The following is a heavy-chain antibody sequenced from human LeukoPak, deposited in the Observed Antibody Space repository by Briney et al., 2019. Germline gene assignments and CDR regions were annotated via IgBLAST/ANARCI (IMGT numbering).Heavy chain of an antibody. J-gene: IGHJ4*02. CDR1: GGSFSGYY. CDR3: ARVEMVTISRRRYFDY. D-gene: IGHD5-24*01. CDR2: INHSGST. Sequence: SETLSLTCAVYGGSFSGYYWSWIRQPPGKGLGWIGEINHSGSTNYNPSLKSRVTISVDTSKNQFSLKLSSVTAADTAVYYCARVEMVTISRRRYFDYWGQGTLVTVSS. V-gene: IGHV4-34*01.